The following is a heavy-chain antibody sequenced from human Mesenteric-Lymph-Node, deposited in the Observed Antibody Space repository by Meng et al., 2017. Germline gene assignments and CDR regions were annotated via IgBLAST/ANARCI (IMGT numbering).Heavy chain of an antibody. CDR2: IYPGDSDT. D-gene: IGHD5-18*01. Sequence: KVSCKGSGYSFTSYWIGWVRQMPGKGLEGMGIIYPGDSDTRYSPSFQGQVTISADKSISTAYLQWSSLKASDTAMYYCARRGYSYVDAFDIWGQGTMVTVSS. J-gene: IGHJ3*02. CDR3: ARRGYSYVDAFDI. V-gene: IGHV5-51*01. CDR1: GYSFTSYW.